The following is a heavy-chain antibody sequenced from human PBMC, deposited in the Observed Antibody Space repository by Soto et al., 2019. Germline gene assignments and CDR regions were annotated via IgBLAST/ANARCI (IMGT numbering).Heavy chain of an antibody. J-gene: IGHJ4*02. D-gene: IGHD6-19*01. V-gene: IGHV4-59*01. CDR2: IYQSGST. CDR1: GGSISSYY. Sequence: PSETLSLTCTVSGGSISSYYWSWIRQPPGKGLEWIGYIYQSGSTSYNPSLKSRVTISVDRSKNQFSLNLSSVTAADTAVYYCARSTDSSGWRFDSWGQGTQVTVSS. CDR3: ARSTDSSGWRFDS.